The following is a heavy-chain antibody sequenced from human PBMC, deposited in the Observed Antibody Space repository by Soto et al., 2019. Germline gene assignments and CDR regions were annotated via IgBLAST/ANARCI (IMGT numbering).Heavy chain of an antibody. CDR1: GYTLTSYA. Sequence: ASVKVSCKASGYTLTSYAMHWVRQAPGQRLEWMGWIKAGNGNTKYSQKFQGRVTINRDTSASTAYMELSSLRSEDTAVYKCGRGGGSIAAAGPGGFDPWGQGTLVTVSS. J-gene: IGHJ5*02. V-gene: IGHV1-3*01. D-gene: IGHD6-13*01. CDR2: IKAGNGNT. CDR3: GRGGGSIAAAGPGGFDP.